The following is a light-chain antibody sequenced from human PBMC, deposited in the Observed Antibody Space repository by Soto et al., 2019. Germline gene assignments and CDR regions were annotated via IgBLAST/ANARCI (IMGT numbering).Light chain of an antibody. CDR2: TAS. CDR3: QQSYSSPRT. J-gene: IGKJ1*01. CDR1: EDISIY. V-gene: IGKV1-39*01. Sequence: IRMTQSPSSLSASVGDRVTHNCRSSEDISIYLNWYQQKPGKAPKLLISTASSLQSGVPSRFSGSGSETDFTLTIRGLQPDDFATYYCQQSYSSPRTFGQGTKVDI.